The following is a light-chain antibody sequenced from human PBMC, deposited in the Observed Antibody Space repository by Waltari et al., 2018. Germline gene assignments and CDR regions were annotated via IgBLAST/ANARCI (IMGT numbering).Light chain of an antibody. Sequence: DIVMTQSPDSLAVSLGERATSNCKSSQSILYSSNSKNYLAWYQHKPGQPPKLLIYWASTRESGVPDRFSGSGSGTDFTLTISSLQAEDVAIYYCQQYYSIPYTFGQGTKLEIK. CDR3: QQYYSIPYT. V-gene: IGKV4-1*01. CDR1: QSILYSSNSKNY. CDR2: WAS. J-gene: IGKJ2*01.